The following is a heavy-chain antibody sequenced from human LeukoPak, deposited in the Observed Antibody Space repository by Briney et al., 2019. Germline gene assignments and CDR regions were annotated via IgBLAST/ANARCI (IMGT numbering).Heavy chain of an antibody. CDR3: ARDRGEHYYGSGSYYNWFDP. CDR1: GGSISSYY. D-gene: IGHD3-10*01. Sequence: SETLSLTCTVSGGSISSYYWSWIRQPPGKGLEWIGYIYYSGSTNYNPSLKSRVTISVDTSKNLFSLKLSSVTAADTAVYYCARDRGEHYYGSGSYYNWFDPWGQGTLVTVSS. V-gene: IGHV4-59*01. CDR2: IYYSGST. J-gene: IGHJ5*02.